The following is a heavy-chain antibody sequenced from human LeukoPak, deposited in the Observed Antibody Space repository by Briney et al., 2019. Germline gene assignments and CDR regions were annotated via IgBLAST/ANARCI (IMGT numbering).Heavy chain of an antibody. V-gene: IGHV3-48*04. CDR2: ISSSSSTI. Sequence: PGGSLRLSCAASGFTFSSYSMNWVRQAPGKGLEWVSYISSSSSTIYYADSVKGRFTISRDNAKNSLYLQMNSLRAEDTAVYYCARDPPRWDYGDYVDYWGQGTLVTVSS. D-gene: IGHD4-17*01. CDR3: ARDPPRWDYGDYVDY. CDR1: GFTFSSYS. J-gene: IGHJ4*02.